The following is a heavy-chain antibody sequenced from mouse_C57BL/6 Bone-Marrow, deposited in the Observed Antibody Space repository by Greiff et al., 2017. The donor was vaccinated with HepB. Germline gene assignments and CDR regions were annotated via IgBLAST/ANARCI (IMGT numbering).Heavy chain of an antibody. CDR3: TSSYEGDY. V-gene: IGHV1-15*01. D-gene: IGHD1-1*01. J-gene: IGHJ2*01. CDR1: GYTFTDYE. Sequence: LVESGAELVRPGASVTLSCKASGYTFTDYEMHWVKQTPVHGLEWIGAIDPETGGTAYNQKFKGKAILTADKSSSTAYMELRSLTSEDSAVYYCTSSYEGDYWGQGTTLTVSS. CDR2: IDPETGGT.